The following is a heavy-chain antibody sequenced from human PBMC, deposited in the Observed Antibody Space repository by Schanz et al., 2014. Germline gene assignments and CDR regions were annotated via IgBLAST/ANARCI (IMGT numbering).Heavy chain of an antibody. V-gene: IGHV3-66*04. D-gene: IGHD5-18*01. J-gene: IGHJ3*01. Sequence: VQLVESGGGVVQPGRSLRLSCAVSGFTVSTNYMTWVRQAPGKGLEGVSVLYTGGSTFYAESGRGRFFISRDSSKNTLFHHMNSLTAEAPAVYYCVRHAGRDGYTLAFDVWGQGTLVTVSS. CDR2: LYTGGST. CDR3: VRHAGRDGYTLAFDV. CDR1: GFTVSTNY.